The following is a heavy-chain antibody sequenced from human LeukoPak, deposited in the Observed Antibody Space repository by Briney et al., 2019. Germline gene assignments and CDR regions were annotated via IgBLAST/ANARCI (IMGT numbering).Heavy chain of an antibody. V-gene: IGHV4-34*01. Sequence: SETLSLTCAVYGGSFSGCYWSWIRQPPGKGLEWIGEINHSGSTNYNPSLKSRVTISVDTSKNQFSLKLSSVTAADTAVYYCARELLHYYYMDVWGKGTTVTVSS. D-gene: IGHD2/OR15-2a*01. CDR2: INHSGST. CDR1: GGSFSGCY. CDR3: ARELLHYYYMDV. J-gene: IGHJ6*03.